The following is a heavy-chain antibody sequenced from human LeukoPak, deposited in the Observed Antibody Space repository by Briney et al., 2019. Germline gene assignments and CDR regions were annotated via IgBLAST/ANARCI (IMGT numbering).Heavy chain of an antibody. Sequence: ASVKVSCKASGYTFTGYYMHWVQQAPGQGLEWMGRINPNSGGTNYAQKFQGRVTMTRDTSISTAYMELSRLRSDDTAVYYCARGHQVEMATIYYWGQGTLVTVSS. D-gene: IGHD5-24*01. CDR3: ARGHQVEMATIYY. CDR2: INPNSGGT. V-gene: IGHV1-2*06. CDR1: GYTFTGYY. J-gene: IGHJ4*02.